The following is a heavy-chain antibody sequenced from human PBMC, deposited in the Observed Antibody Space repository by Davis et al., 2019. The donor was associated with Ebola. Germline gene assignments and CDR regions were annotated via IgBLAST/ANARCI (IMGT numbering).Heavy chain of an antibody. CDR3: ARMAQYSSSSEYDY. V-gene: IGHV3-11*01. D-gene: IGHD6-6*01. CDR2: ISSTGSSI. J-gene: IGHJ4*02. Sequence: SCAASGFTFSDYYMHWIRQPPGKGLEWVSYISSTGSSIYYADSVKGRVTISRDNAKNSLYLQMNSLRAEDTAMYYCARMAQYSSSSEYDYWGQGTLVTVSS. CDR1: GFTFSDYY.